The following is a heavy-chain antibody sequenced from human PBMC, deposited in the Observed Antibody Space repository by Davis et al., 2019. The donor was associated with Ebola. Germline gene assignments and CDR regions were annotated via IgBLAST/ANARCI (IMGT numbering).Heavy chain of an antibody. D-gene: IGHD1-7*01. CDR1: GFTFSSYA. CDR2: ISYDGSNK. V-gene: IGHV3-30-3*01. Sequence: PGGSLRLSCAASGFTFSSYAMHWVRQAPGKGLEWVAVISYDGSNKYYADSVKGRFTISRDNSKNTLYLQMNSLRAEDTAVYYCARVELFDYWGQGTLVTVSS. J-gene: IGHJ4*02. CDR3: ARVELFDY.